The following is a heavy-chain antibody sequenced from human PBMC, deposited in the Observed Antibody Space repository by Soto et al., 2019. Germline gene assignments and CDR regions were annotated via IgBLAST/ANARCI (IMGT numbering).Heavy chain of an antibody. CDR2: ISCSGGST. J-gene: IGHJ3*02. V-gene: IGHV3-23*01. Sequence: RLSCAAYGFTFSTYAMSWVRQAPGKGLEWVSAISCSGGSTYYADSVKGRFTISRDNSKNTLYLQMNSLRAEDTAVYYCAKGTGGSYSYDSSGSRDAFETWGQGTRVTVSS. D-gene: IGHD3-22*01. CDR1: GFTFSTYA. CDR3: AKGTGGSYSYDSSGSRDAFET.